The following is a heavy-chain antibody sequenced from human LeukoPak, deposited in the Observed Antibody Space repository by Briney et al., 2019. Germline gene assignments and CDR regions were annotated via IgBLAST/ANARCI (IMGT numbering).Heavy chain of an antibody. D-gene: IGHD5-12*01. CDR2: ISGADTST. V-gene: IGHV3-23*01. CDR1: GFTFSGYA. CDR3: AARPPRIVAGPFDY. Sequence: GGSLILSCAASGFTFSGYAMGWVRQAPGKGLEWVSTISGADTSTYYADSVKGRFTISRDSSKNTLYLQMNSLRAEDTAVYFCAARPPRIVAGPFDYWGQGILVTVSS. J-gene: IGHJ4*02.